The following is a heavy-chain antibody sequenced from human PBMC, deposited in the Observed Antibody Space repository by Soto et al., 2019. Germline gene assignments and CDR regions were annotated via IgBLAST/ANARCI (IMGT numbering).Heavy chain of an antibody. J-gene: IGHJ6*01. CDR2: ISAYNGNT. V-gene: IGHV1-18*01. CDR1: GYTFTSYG. D-gene: IGHD2-2*01. Sequence: QLQLVQSGAEVKKPGASVKVSCKASGYTFTSYGITWVRQAPGQGLEWMGWISAYNGNTNYAQNLQGRVTMTTDTSTSTAYQELPSLRSDDKALYYRAGLPVAKIFSRYGTDVWGQGTTVIVSS. CDR3: AGLPVAKIFSRYGTDV.